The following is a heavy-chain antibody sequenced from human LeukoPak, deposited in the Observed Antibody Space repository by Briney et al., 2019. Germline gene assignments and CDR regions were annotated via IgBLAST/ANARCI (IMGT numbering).Heavy chain of an antibody. CDR3: ARTVAGPVDY. Sequence: GGSLRLSCAASGFTFSSYSMNWVRQATGKGLEWVSSISSSSSYIYYADSVKGQFTSSRDNAKNSLYLQMNSLRAEDTAVYYCARTVAGPVDYWGQGTLVTVSS. D-gene: IGHD6-19*01. V-gene: IGHV3-21*01. J-gene: IGHJ4*02. CDR2: ISSSSSYI. CDR1: GFTFSSYS.